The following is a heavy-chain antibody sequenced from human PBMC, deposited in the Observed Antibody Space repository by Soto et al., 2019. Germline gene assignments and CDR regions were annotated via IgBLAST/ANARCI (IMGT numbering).Heavy chain of an antibody. CDR2: ISYDGSNK. CDR3: ARSRVPAGGGGYYYYGMDV. Sequence: PGGSLRLSCAASGFTFSSYAMHWVRQAPGKGLEWVAVISYDGSNKYYADSVKGRFTISRDNSKNTLYLQMNSLRAEDTAVYYCARSRVPAGGGGYYYYGMDVWGQGTTVTVS. J-gene: IGHJ6*02. V-gene: IGHV3-30-3*01. CDR1: GFTFSSYA. D-gene: IGHD2-2*01.